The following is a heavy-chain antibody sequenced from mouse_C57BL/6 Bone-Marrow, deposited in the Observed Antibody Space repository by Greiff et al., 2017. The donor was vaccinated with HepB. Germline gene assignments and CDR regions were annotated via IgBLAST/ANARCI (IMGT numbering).Heavy chain of an antibody. J-gene: IGHJ1*01. CDR1: GFTFSSYA. CDR3: ARAPTTVVGPGV. Sequence: EVHLVDSGGGLVKPGGSLKLSCAASGFTFSSYAMSWVRQTPEKRLEWVATISDGGSYTYYPDNVKGRITISRDNAKNNMYLQMSHLKSEDAAVYYCARAPTTVVGPGVGGSGTTVTVSS. CDR2: ISDGGSYT. V-gene: IGHV5-4*01. D-gene: IGHD1-1*01.